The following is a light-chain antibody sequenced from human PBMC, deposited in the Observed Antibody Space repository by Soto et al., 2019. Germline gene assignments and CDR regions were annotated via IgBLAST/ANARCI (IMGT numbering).Light chain of an antibody. CDR3: NSYTSNNTYV. Sequence: QSALTQPASVSGSPGQAITISCSGTSSDVGAFNYVSWYQQHPGKAPKLVIYDVSNRPSGVSNRFSGSKSGNTASLTISGLRAEDEADYYCNSYTSNNTYVFGTGTKVTVL. CDR1: SSDVGAFNY. CDR2: DVS. J-gene: IGLJ1*01. V-gene: IGLV2-14*03.